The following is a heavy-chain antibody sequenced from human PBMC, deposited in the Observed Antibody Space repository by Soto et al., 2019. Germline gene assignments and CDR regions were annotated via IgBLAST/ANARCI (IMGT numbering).Heavy chain of an antibody. D-gene: IGHD3-3*01. CDR2: IYYSGST. CDR1: GVSIGSSSAY. CDR3: ARLLGGVVIEGYYSGMDG. J-gene: IGHJ6*02. V-gene: IGHV4-39*01. Sequence: PSETLSLTCTVSGVSIGSSSAYWGWIRQPPGQGLEWIGTIYYSGSTYYNPSLSSRLIISVDTSKNQFSLKLSSVTAADTAVYYRARLLGGVVIEGYYSGMDGWGQGTTVTV.